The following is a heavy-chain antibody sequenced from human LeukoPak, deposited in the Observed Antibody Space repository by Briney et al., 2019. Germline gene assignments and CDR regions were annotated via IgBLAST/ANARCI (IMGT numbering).Heavy chain of an antibody. CDR1: GYSFSSYW. CDR2: TYPGDSDT. CDR3: ARQLYSGYDLFDH. V-gene: IGHV5-51*01. Sequence: GASPQISCKGFGYSFSSYWIGWVRPVPGKGLEWMGITYPGDSDTRYSPSFQGQVTISVDESISTAYLQWGSLKASDTAMYYCARQLYSGYDLFDHWGQGTLVTVSS. D-gene: IGHD5-12*01. J-gene: IGHJ4*02.